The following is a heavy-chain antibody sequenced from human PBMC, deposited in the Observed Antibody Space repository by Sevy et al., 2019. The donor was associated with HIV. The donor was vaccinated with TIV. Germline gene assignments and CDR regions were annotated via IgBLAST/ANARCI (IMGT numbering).Heavy chain of an antibody. Sequence: GGSLRLSCAASGFTFSSYAMSWVRQAPGKGLEWVSAISGSGGSTYYADSVKGRFTISRDNSKNTLYLQMNSLRAEDTAVYYCAKESESRPYYYDSSSPYYFDYWGQGTLVTVSS. V-gene: IGHV3-23*01. CDR3: AKESESRPYYYDSSSPYYFDY. D-gene: IGHD3-22*01. CDR1: GFTFSSYA. CDR2: ISGSGGST. J-gene: IGHJ4*02.